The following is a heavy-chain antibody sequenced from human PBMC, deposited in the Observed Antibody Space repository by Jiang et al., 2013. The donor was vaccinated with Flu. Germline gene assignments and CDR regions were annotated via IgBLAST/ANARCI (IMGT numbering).Heavy chain of an antibody. Sequence: KKPGASVKVSCKASGYTFTSYYMHWVRQAPGQGLEWMGIINPSGGSTSYAQKFQGRVTMTRDTSTSTVYMELSSLRSEDTAVYYCARDGSGSFHLDRSYYGMDVWGQGTTVTVSS. V-gene: IGHV1-46*03. J-gene: IGHJ6*02. CDR2: INPSGGST. CDR1: GYTFTSYY. D-gene: IGHD3-10*01. CDR3: ARDGSGSFHLDRSYYGMDV.